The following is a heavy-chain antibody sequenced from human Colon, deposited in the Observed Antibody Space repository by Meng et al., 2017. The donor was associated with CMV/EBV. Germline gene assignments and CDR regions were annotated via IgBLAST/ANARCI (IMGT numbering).Heavy chain of an antibody. J-gene: IGHJ4*02. CDR3: SNGLLGVQSH. CDR1: RFSFSELG. V-gene: IGHV3-30*02. D-gene: IGHD3-3*01. Sequence: VQLVPCGGGVVQTLCFLRLACGASRFSFSELGIHCLRPAQGQVLEGVSFNDTTNNYNASSVNGRFTISRDDSKRMEYLQLNNLKAEATAMYCCSNGLLGVQSHWGQGTLVTVSS. CDR2: NDTTNN.